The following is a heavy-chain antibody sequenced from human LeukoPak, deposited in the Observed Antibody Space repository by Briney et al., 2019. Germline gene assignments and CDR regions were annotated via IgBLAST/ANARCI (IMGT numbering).Heavy chain of an antibody. V-gene: IGHV3-30-3*02. J-gene: IGHJ5*02. CDR3: AKFVVVNWFDP. D-gene: IGHD2-15*01. CDR1: GFTFSSYA. Sequence: GGSLRLSCAASGFTFSSYAMHWVRQAPGKGLEWVAVISYDGSNKYYADSVKGRFTISRDNSKNTLYLQMNSLRAEDTAVYYCAKFVVVNWFDPWGQGTLVTVSS. CDR2: ISYDGSNK.